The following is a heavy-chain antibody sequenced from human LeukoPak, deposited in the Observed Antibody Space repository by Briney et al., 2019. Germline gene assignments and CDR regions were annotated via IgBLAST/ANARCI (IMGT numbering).Heavy chain of an antibody. D-gene: IGHD6-13*01. J-gene: IGHJ4*02. CDR1: GFTFSDYF. V-gene: IGHV3-11*01. CDR3: ARLGVITAAGTYDY. Sequence: GGSLRLSCAASGFTFSDYFMKWIRQAPGNGLEWIAHMRGNGGTEYYADSVRGRFTISRDNVKNSLCLQMNGLRVEDTAVYYCARLGVITAAGTYDYWGQGVPVTVSS. CDR2: MRGNGGTE.